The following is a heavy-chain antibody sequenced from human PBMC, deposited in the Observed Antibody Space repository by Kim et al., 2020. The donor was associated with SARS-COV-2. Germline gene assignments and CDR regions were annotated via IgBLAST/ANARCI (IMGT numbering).Heavy chain of an antibody. J-gene: IGHJ4*02. D-gene: IGHD3-22*01. CDR3: ARPASSGYYYPFDY. Sequence: TPSLKSRVTISVDTSKNQFSLKLSSVTAADTAVYYCARPASSGYYYPFDYWGQGTLVTVSS. V-gene: IGHV4-39*01.